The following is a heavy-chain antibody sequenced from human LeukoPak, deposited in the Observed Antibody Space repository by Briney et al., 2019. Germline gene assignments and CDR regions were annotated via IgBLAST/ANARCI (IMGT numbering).Heavy chain of an antibody. Sequence: SETLSLTCTVSGGSISSYYWSWIRQPPGKGLEWIGYIYYSGSTNYNPSLKSRVTISVDTSKNQFSLKLSSVTAADTAVYYCARDLATGYNWFDPWGQGTLVPVSS. CDR1: GGSISSYY. CDR3: ARDLATGYNWFDP. V-gene: IGHV4-59*01. D-gene: IGHD3-9*01. J-gene: IGHJ5*02. CDR2: IYYSGST.